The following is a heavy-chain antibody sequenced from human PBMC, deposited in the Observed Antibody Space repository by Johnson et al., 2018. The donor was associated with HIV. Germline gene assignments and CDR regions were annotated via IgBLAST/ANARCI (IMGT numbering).Heavy chain of an antibody. D-gene: IGHD6-6*01. J-gene: IGHJ3*02. CDR1: GFTFSNYP. V-gene: IGHV3-30*04. CDR3: AKVHIAARWSDAFDI. CDR2: ISFDGSNK. Sequence: QVQLVESGGGVVQPGGSLRLSCAASGFTFSNYPMHWVRQTPGKGLEWVAVISFDGSNKYYADSVKGRFNISRDNSKNTLYLQMNSLRAEDTAVYSCAKVHIAARWSDAFDIWGQGTMVTVSS.